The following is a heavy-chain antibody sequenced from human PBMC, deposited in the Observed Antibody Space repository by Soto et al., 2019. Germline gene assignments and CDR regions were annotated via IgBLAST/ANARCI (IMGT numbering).Heavy chain of an antibody. V-gene: IGHV4-31*03. CDR2: IYSRGST. CDR1: GASISSGGYY. Sequence: QVQLQESGPGLLKPSQTLSLTCTFSGASISSGGYYWTWIRPHPGKGLEWIGYIYSRGSTSYNPPLKHRVTLSVDVSKNLYSRKLSLETAGDMAEYYCARSVSPWGQGTLVTVSS. J-gene: IGHJ5*02. CDR3: ARSVSP.